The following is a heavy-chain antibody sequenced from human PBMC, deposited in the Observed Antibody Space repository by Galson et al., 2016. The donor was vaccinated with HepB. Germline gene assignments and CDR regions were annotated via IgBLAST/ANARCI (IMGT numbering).Heavy chain of an antibody. CDR2: TYYRSAWLD. Sequence: CAISGDSVSSNSATCNWIRQSPSRGLEWLGRTYYRSAWLDDYAISVKSRISINPDTSKNRFSLHLNSVTPGDTAVYYCARERRCCTDGSGYAFDYWGLGTLVTVPS. CDR1: GDSVSSNSAT. CDR3: ARERRCCTDGSGYAFDY. J-gene: IGHJ4*02. V-gene: IGHV6-1*01. D-gene: IGHD2-15*01.